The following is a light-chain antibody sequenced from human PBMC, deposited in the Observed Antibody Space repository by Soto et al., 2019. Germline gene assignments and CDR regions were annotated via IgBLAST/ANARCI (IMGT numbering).Light chain of an antibody. Sequence: DIVLTQSPGTLSLSPGERATLSFRASQNVDSNYLAWYQQKPGQAPRLLIYGATTRATGIPARFSGSGSGTEFTLTISSLQSEDFAVFYCQQYNNWPPATFGQGTKVDIK. CDR3: QQYNNWPPAT. CDR1: QNVDSN. J-gene: IGKJ1*01. CDR2: GAT. V-gene: IGKV3-15*01.